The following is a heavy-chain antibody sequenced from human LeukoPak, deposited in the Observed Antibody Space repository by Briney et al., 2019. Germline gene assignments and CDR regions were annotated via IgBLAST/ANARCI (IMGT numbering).Heavy chain of an antibody. CDR1: GGSISSYY. D-gene: IGHD5-24*01. CDR2: IYTSGST. V-gene: IGHV4-4*09. CDR3: ARQGRDGYNWPFDY. Sequence: PSETLSLTCTVSGGSISSYYWSWIRQPAGKGLEWIGYIYTSGSTNYNPSLKSRVTISVDTSKNQFSLKLSSVTAADTAVHYCARQGRDGYNWPFDYWGQGTLVTVSS. J-gene: IGHJ4*02.